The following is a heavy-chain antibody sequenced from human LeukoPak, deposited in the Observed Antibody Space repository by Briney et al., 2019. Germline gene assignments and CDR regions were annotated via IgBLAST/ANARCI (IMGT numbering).Heavy chain of an antibody. V-gene: IGHV3-23*01. CDR3: AKDVGKWESLHFFDY. J-gene: IGHJ4*02. CDR2: ISGSGAST. D-gene: IGHD1-26*01. Sequence: GGSLGLSCLTSGFTLSTNAMSWVRQAPGEGLEWISGISGSGASTYYADSVKGRFTISRDDSRNTLYLQMNSLRGDDTAVYYCAKDVGKWESLHFFDYWGQGTLVTVSS. CDR1: GFTLSTNA.